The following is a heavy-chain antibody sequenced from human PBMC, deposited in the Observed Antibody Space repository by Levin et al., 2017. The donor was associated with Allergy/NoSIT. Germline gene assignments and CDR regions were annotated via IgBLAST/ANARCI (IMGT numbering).Heavy chain of an antibody. CDR3: ARDRGVYGMDV. D-gene: IGHD2-8*01. V-gene: IGHV3-53*01. J-gene: IGHJ6*02. CDR2: IYSDGTT. CDR1: GFTVSNNY. Sequence: GESLKISCAASGFTVSNNYMSWVRQAPGKGLEWVSVIYSDGTTNYVDSVRGRFTISRDKSKNTLYLQMNSLRAEDTAVYYCARDRGVYGMDVWGQGTTVTVSS.